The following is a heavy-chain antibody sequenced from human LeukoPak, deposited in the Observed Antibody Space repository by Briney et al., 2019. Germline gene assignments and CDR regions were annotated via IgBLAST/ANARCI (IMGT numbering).Heavy chain of an antibody. D-gene: IGHD3/OR15-3a*01. CDR2: TSYDGSNN. CDR3: AKVYGGTGRTGAFHI. V-gene: IGHV3-30*18. CDR1: GFTFSNYA. J-gene: IGHJ3*02. Sequence: GGSLRLSCAASGFTFSNYAIHWVRQAPGKGLDWVADTSYDGSNNDYADSVKGRFTISRDNSKNTVYLQMNSLRAEDTAVYYCAKVYGGTGRTGAFHIWGQGTMVTVSS.